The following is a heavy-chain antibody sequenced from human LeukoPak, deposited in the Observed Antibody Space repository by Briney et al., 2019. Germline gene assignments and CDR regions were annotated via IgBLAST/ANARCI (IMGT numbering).Heavy chain of an antibody. CDR1: GGTFSSYA. J-gene: IGHJ5*02. CDR2: IIPIFGTA. Sequence: ASVKVSCKASGGTFSSYAISWVRQAPGQGLEWMGGIIPIFGTANYAQKFQGRVTITADESTSTAYMELSSLRSEDTAVYYCARDHTAMVESNWFDPWGQGTLVTVSS. CDR3: ARDHTAMVESNWFDP. V-gene: IGHV1-69*13. D-gene: IGHD5-18*01.